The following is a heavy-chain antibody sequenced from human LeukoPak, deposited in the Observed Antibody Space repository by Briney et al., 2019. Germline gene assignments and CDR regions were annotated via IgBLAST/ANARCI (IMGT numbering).Heavy chain of an antibody. CDR1: GFTFDDYA. CDR3: AKAGVLADRDILTGYYPDY. J-gene: IGHJ4*02. D-gene: IGHD3-9*01. CDR2: ISWNSGSI. Sequence: PGGSLRLSCAASGFTFDDYAMHWVRQAPGKGLEWVSGISWNSGSIGYADSVKGRFTISRDNAKNSLYLQMNSLRAEDTALYYCAKAGVLADRDILTGYYPDYWGQGTLVTVSS. V-gene: IGHV3-9*01.